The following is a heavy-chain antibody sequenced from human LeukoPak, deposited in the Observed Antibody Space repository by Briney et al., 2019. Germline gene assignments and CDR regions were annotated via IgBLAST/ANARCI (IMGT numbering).Heavy chain of an antibody. Sequence: PSETLSLTCTVSGGSISSGDYYWSWIRQPPGKGLEWIGYIYYSGSTYFNPSLKSRVTISVDTSKNQFSLKLSSVTAADTAVYYCAREVSRWPYYFDYWGQGTLVTVSS. CDR2: IYYSGST. CDR3: AREVSRWPYYFDY. J-gene: IGHJ4*02. D-gene: IGHD4-23*01. V-gene: IGHV4-30-4*01. CDR1: GGSISSGDYY.